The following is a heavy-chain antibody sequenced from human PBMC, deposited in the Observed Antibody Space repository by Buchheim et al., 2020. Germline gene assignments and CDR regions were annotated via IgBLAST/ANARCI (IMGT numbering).Heavy chain of an antibody. D-gene: IGHD3-3*01. CDR2: INTDGSGT. CDR1: GFTFSNYW. J-gene: IGHJ6*02. CDR3: GRDLWSAMDV. Sequence: EVHLVESGGGLVQPGGSLRLSCAASGFTFSNYWMHWARQVPGKGLVWVSRINTDGSGTSHADSVEGRFTISRDNAKNTLSLQMNSLRVEDTAVYYCGRDLWSAMDVWGQGTT. V-gene: IGHV3-74*01.